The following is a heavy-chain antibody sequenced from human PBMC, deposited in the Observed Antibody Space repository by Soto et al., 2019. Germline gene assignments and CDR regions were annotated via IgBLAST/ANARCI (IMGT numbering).Heavy chain of an antibody. D-gene: IGHD3-9*01. Sequence: EVQLVESGGGLVQPGGSLRLSCAASGFTFSSYCMNWVRQAPGKGLEWVSYISYGGSTVNYADSVRGRFTISRDNAKNSLYLQMTSLTDEDTAVYYCARDNYYDVLTGYRDYGMDVWGQGTTVTVSS. CDR3: ARDNYYDVLTGYRDYGMDV. CDR1: GFTFSSYC. CDR2: ISYGGSTV. V-gene: IGHV3-48*02. J-gene: IGHJ6*02.